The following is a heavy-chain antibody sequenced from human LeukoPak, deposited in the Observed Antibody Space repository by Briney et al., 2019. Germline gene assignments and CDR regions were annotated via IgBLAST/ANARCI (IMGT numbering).Heavy chain of an antibody. J-gene: IGHJ6*03. D-gene: IGHD4-11*01. Sequence: GGSLRLSCVASGITFRNYWMSWVRQAPGKGLEWVSAISGSGGSTYYADSVKXRFTISRDNSKNTLYLQMNSLRAEDTAVYYCAKGTVTTLGDYYYYMDVWGKGTTVTVSS. CDR3: AKGTVTTLGDYYYYMDV. CDR1: GITFRNYW. CDR2: ISGSGGST. V-gene: IGHV3-23*01.